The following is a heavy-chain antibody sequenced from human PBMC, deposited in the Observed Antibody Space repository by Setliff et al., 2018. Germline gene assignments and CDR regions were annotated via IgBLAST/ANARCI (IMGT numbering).Heavy chain of an antibody. CDR3: ASSCSGSSCYAGLDY. CDR1: GLTFSTYR. CDR2: LFNDGINQ. Sequence: GGSLRLSCAASGLTFSTYRFHWVRQAPDKGLEWVAVLFNDGINQYYAESVKGRFAISRDISKNTLYLQMNSLRAEDSAIYYCASSCSGSSCYAGLDYWGQGTLVTVSS. J-gene: IGHJ4*02. V-gene: IGHV3-30*09. D-gene: IGHD2-15*01.